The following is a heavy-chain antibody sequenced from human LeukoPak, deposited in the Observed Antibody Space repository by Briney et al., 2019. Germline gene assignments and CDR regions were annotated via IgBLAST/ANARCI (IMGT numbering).Heavy chain of an antibody. CDR2: IYYSGST. CDR3: ARARAYDYVWGSSDY. J-gene: IGHJ4*02. CDR1: GGSISSSSYY. D-gene: IGHD3-16*01. V-gene: IGHV4-39*07. Sequence: SSETLSLTCTVSGGSISSSSYYWGWIRQPPGKGLEWIGSIYYSGSTYYNPSLKSRVTISVDTSKNRFSLKLSSVTAADTAVYYCARARAYDYVWGSSDYWGQGTLVTVSS.